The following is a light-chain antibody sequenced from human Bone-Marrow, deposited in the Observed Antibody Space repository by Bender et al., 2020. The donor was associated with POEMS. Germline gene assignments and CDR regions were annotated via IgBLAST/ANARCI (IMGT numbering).Light chain of an antibody. J-gene: IGLJ3*02. CDR2: DVS. Sequence: QSALTQPRSVSGSPGQSVTISCTGTSSDVGGYNYVSWYQHHPGKAPKLMIYDVSKRPSGVPDRFSGSKSGTSASLAITGLQAEDEGDYYCQSYDNSLGGWVFGGGTKLTVL. CDR1: SSDVGGYNY. V-gene: IGLV2-11*01. CDR3: QSYDNSLGGWV.